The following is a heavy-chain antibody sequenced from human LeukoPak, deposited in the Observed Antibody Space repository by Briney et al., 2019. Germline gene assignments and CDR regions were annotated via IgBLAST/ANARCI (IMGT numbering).Heavy chain of an antibody. CDR1: GYTFTGYY. J-gene: IGHJ4*02. Sequence: ASVKVSCKASGYTFTGYYMHWVRQAPGQGLEWMGWINPNSGGTNYAQKFQGRVTMTRDTSISTAYMELSRLRSDDTAVYYCARDVAAAGPTIDYWGQGTLVTVSS. CDR2: INPNSGGT. D-gene: IGHD6-13*01. V-gene: IGHV1-2*02. CDR3: ARDVAAAGPTIDY.